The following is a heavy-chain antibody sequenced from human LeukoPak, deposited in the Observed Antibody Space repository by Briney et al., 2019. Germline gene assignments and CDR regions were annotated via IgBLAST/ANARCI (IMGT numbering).Heavy chain of an antibody. D-gene: IGHD6-19*01. CDR1: GFTFSGSA. V-gene: IGHV3-73*01. Sequence: GGSLRLSCAASGFTFSGSAMHWVRQASGKGLEWVGRIRSKANSYATAYAASVKGRFTISRDDSKNTAYLQMNSLKTEDTAVYYCTRQYVYSSGCDYWGQGTLVTVSS. J-gene: IGHJ4*02. CDR2: IRSKANSYAT. CDR3: TRQYVYSSGCDY.